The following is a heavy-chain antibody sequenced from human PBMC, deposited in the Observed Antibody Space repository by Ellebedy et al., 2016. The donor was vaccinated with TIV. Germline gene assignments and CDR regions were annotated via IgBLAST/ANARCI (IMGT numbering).Heavy chain of an antibody. J-gene: IGHJ4*02. V-gene: IGHV3-23*01. CDR3: GKNSRDYHILTDYYKGFF. CDR1: GFTFSSYA. CDR2: IRSSGGTT. Sequence: GESLKISCAASGFTFSSYAMNWVRQAPGKGLEWVSVIRSSGGTTSYADSVKGRFTISRDNSKNTLYLQMNRLRAEDTAVYYCGKNSRDYHILTDYYKGFFWGRGTPVTVSS. D-gene: IGHD3-9*01.